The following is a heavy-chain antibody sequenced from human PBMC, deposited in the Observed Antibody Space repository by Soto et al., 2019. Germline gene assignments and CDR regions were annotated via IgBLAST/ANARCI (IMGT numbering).Heavy chain of an antibody. D-gene: IGHD3-22*01. CDR3: AGSDQYYYDSSAPGAFDI. Sequence: AASVKVSCKASGYTFTGYYMHWVRQAPGQGLEWMGWINPNSGGTNYAQKFQGRVTMTRDTSISTAYMELSRLRSDDTAVYYCAGSDQYYYDSSAPGAFDIWGQGTMVTVSS. V-gene: IGHV1-2*02. CDR2: INPNSGGT. CDR1: GYTFTGYY. J-gene: IGHJ3*02.